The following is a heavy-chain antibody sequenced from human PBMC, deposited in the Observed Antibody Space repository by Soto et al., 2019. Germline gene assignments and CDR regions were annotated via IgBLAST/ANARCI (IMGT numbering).Heavy chain of an antibody. J-gene: IGHJ4*02. Sequence: SETLSLTCTISDDSINTYYWNWIRQPPGKGLEWIGYLFHSGTPNYNPSLKSRVTISRDTSENRFSLKLNSVTAADTAVYYCARANTSPWDFDNWGQGTLVTVSS. D-gene: IGHD1-26*01. CDR2: LFHSGTP. V-gene: IGHV4-59*01. CDR1: DDSINTYY. CDR3: ARANTSPWDFDN.